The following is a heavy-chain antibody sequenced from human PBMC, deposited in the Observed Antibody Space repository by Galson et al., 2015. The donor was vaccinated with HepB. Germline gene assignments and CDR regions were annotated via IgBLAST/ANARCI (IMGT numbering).Heavy chain of an antibody. Sequence: ETLSLTCAVYGGSFSGYYWSWIRQPPGKGLEWIGEINHSGSTNYNPSLKSRVTISVDTSKNQFSLKLSSVTAADTAVYYCARGGLIVVVPAAIYFDLWGRGTLVTVSS. CDR3: ARGGLIVVVPAAIYFDL. CDR1: GGSFSGYY. J-gene: IGHJ2*01. V-gene: IGHV4-34*01. CDR2: INHSGST. D-gene: IGHD2-2*01.